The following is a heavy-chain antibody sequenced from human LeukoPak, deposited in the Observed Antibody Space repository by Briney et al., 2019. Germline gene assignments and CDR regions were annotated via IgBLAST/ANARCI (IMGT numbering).Heavy chain of an antibody. CDR2: INPSGGST. V-gene: IGHV1-46*01. J-gene: IGHJ6*03. D-gene: IGHD5-18*01. Sequence: ASVTVACKASGYTFTSYYMHWVRQAPGQGLEWMGIINPSGGSTSYAQKFQGRVTMTRDTSTSTVYMELSSLRSEDTAVYDCARDTAMVSGPYYYMDVWGKGTTVTVSS. CDR1: GYTFTSYY. CDR3: ARDTAMVSGPYYYMDV.